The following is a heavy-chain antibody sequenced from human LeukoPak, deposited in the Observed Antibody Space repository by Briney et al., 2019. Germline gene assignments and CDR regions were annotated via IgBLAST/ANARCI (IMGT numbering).Heavy chain of an antibody. D-gene: IGHD3-16*01. V-gene: IGHV1-18*01. Sequence: ASVTVSCKASGCTFTRYGIAWVRQAPGQGLQWMGWISANNGDTSYSQKLQGRVTMTTDTSTNTAYMELRSLTSDDTAVYYCARDPPGLTLGSPGDYWGQGTLVIVSS. CDR2: ISANNGDT. CDR3: ARDPPGLTLGSPGDY. CDR1: GCTFTRYG. J-gene: IGHJ4*02.